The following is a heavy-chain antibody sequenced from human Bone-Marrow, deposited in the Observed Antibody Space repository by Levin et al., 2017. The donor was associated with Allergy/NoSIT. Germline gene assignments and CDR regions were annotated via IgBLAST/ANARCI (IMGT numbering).Heavy chain of an antibody. CDR1: GFTFSSYA. J-gene: IGHJ4*02. CDR2: ISGSGGNT. Sequence: GESLKISCAASGFTFSSYAMSWVRQAPGKGLEWVSVISGSGGNTYYADAVKGRFTISRDNSKNTLYLQMNSLRVEDTAVYYCAKRADASTSYCQFDYWGQGTLVTVSS. D-gene: IGHD3-10*01. CDR3: AKRADASTSYCQFDY. V-gene: IGHV3-23*01.